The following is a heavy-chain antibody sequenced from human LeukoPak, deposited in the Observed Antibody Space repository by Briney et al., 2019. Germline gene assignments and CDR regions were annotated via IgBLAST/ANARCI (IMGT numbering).Heavy chain of an antibody. V-gene: IGHV6-1*01. Sequence: SQTLSLTCAISGDSVSSSSAAWSWIRQSPSRGLEWLGRTYYRSKWYNDYAVSVKSRITINPDTSKNQFSLKLSSVTAADTAVYYCARECGNVDSSSSGDYFDYWGQGTLVAVSS. D-gene: IGHD6-6*01. CDR2: TYYRSKWYN. CDR1: GDSVSSSSAA. J-gene: IGHJ4*02. CDR3: ARECGNVDSSSSGDYFDY.